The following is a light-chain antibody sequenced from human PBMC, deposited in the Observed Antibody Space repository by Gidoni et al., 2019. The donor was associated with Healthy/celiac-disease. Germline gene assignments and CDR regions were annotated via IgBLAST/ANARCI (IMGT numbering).Light chain of an antibody. V-gene: IGKV1-9*01. J-gene: IGKJ3*01. CDR1: QGISSY. CDR3: QQLNSYPPDT. Sequence: DIQLTQSPTLLSASVGDRVTITCRASQGISSYLAWYQQKPGKAHKLLIYAASSLQSGVPSMFSGNGAGIEFTLTISRLQPEEFATYYWQQLNSYPPDTFGPGTKVDIK. CDR2: AAS.